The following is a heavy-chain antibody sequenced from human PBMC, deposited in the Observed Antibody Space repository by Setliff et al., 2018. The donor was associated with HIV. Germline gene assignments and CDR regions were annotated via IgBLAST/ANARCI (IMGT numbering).Heavy chain of an antibody. D-gene: IGHD3-22*01. Sequence: ASVKVSCKASGFSFDDYYIHWVRQAPGQGLEWMGCVIPNSGKTYYAQEFQGRVTITRDTSIYTAYMELTGLTSDDTAVYYCARQDHSSVNSGSLYAFDVWGQGTMVTDSS. V-gene: IGHV1-2*02. J-gene: IGHJ3*01. CDR2: VIPNSGKT. CDR1: GFSFDDYY. CDR3: ARQDHSSVNSGSLYAFDV.